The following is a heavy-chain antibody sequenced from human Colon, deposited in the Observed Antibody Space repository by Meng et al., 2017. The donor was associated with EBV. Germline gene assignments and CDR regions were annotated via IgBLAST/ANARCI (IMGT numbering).Heavy chain of an antibody. CDR3: ARASYGSGSPLGESWFDP. J-gene: IGHJ5*02. Sequence: QGSGPVLVILSQSLALTCPGSGGSISSCGYYWSWIRQHPGNGLEWIGYINSSGSTYYNPPLRSRLTISVDTSKNQFSLKLSSVTAADTAVYYCARASYGSGSPLGESWFDPWGQGTLVTVSS. CDR2: INSSGST. CDR1: GGSISSCGYY. D-gene: IGHD3-10*01. V-gene: IGHV4-31*03.